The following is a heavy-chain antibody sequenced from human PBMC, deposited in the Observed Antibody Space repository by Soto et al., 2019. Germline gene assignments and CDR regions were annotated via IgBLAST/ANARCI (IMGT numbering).Heavy chain of an antibody. CDR1: GFSLTTGRVG. CDR2: IHWNDDN. J-gene: IGHJ1*01. V-gene: IGHV2-5*01. D-gene: IGHD2-15*01. CDR3: THRLVGSGQGY. Sequence: QITLEETGPTLVKPTQTLTLTCTFSGFSLTTGRVGVGWIRQPPGKDLEWLAVIHWNDDNHYSPSLKSRITITKDTSKNQVALTLTNMDPLDTATYYCTHRLVGSGQGYWGQVTLVTVSS.